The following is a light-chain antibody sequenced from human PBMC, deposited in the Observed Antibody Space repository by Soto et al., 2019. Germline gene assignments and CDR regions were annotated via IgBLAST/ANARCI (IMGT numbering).Light chain of an antibody. J-gene: IGLJ2*01. CDR3: AAWDDSLIGPI. V-gene: IGLV1-44*01. Sequence: QSVLTQPPSASGTPGQRVTISCSGSSSNIGRNTVNWYQQLPGTAPKVLIYESNQRPSGVPDRFSGSKSGTSASLAISGLQSEDEADYYCAAWDDSLIGPIFGGGTKVTVL. CDR2: ESN. CDR1: SSNIGRNT.